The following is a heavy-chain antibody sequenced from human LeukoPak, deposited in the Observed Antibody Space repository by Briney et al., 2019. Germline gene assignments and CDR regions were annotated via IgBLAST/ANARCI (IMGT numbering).Heavy chain of an antibody. CDR2: IYTSGST. CDR3: ARAVVRIAAAGLFDY. J-gene: IGHJ4*02. Sequence: SETLSLTCTVSGGSISNYYWSWIRQPAGEGLEWIGRIYTSGSTNYNPSPKSRVTMSVDTSKNQFSLKLSSVTAADTAVYYCARAVVRIAAAGLFDYWGQGTLVTVSS. D-gene: IGHD6-13*01. CDR1: GGSISNYY. V-gene: IGHV4-4*07.